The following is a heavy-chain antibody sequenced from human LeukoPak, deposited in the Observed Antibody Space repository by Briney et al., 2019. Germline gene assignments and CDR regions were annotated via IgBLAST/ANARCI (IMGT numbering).Heavy chain of an antibody. CDR3: ARAPLALRSGARPPSSGFDY. Sequence: GASVKVSCKASGGTFSSYAISWVRQAPGQGLEWMGRIIPILGIANYAQKFQGRVTITADKSTSTAYMELSSLRSEDTAVYYCARAPLALRSGARPPSSGFDYWGQGTLVTVSS. CDR2: IIPILGIA. J-gene: IGHJ4*02. D-gene: IGHD7-27*01. CDR1: GGTFSSYA. V-gene: IGHV1-69*04.